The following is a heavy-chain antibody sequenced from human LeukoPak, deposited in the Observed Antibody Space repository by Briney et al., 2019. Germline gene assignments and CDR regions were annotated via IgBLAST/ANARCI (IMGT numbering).Heavy chain of an antibody. CDR3: AKDSLVKGPRYFDY. J-gene: IGHJ4*02. D-gene: IGHD6-6*01. V-gene: IGHV3-23*01. Sequence: GGSLRLSCAASGFTFSSYGMNWVRQAPGKGLEWVSAITDSGVSTYYADSVKGRFTISRDNSKNTLYLQMNSLRAEDTAVYYCAKDSLVKGPRYFDYWGQGTLVTVSS. CDR1: GFTFSSYG. CDR2: ITDSGVST.